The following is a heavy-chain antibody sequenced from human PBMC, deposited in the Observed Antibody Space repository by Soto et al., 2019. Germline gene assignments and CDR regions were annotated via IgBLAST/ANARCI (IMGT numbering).Heavy chain of an antibody. J-gene: IGHJ4*02. CDR3: AKDSGLILSGSSLDY. CDR2: ISWDGGST. D-gene: IGHD1-26*01. V-gene: IGHV3-43*01. CDR1: GFTFDDYT. Sequence: GGSLRLSCAASGFTFDDYTMHWARQAPGKGLEWVSLISWDGGSTYYADSVKGRFTISRDNSKNSLYLQMNSLRTEDTALYYCAKDSGLILSGSSLDYWGQGTLVTVSS.